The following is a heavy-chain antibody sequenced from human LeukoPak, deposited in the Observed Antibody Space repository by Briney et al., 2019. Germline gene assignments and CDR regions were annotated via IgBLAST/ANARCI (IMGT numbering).Heavy chain of an antibody. V-gene: IGHV3-74*01. CDR1: GFTFSSYW. CDR3: SRGVGATDS. Sequence: GGSLRLSCTASGFTFSSYWMHWVRQAPGKGLEWVSRITSDGSSTSHADSVKGRFTTSRDSAKNTLYLQMDSLRAEDTAVYYCSRGVGATDSWGQGTLVTVSS. J-gene: IGHJ4*02. CDR2: ITSDGSST. D-gene: IGHD1-26*01.